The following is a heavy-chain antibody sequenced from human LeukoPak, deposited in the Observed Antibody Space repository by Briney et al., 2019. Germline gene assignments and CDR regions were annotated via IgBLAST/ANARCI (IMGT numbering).Heavy chain of an antibody. CDR3: AREDYGSGSYDY. CDR2: IYYSGST. J-gene: IGHJ4*02. V-gene: IGHV4-59*01. CDR1: GGSISSYY. D-gene: IGHD3-10*01. Sequence: SETLSLTCTVSGGSISSYYWSWIRQPPGKGLEWIGYIYYSGSTNYNPSLKSRVTISVDTSKNQFSLKLSSVTAADTAVYYCAREDYGSGSYDYWGQGTLVTVSS.